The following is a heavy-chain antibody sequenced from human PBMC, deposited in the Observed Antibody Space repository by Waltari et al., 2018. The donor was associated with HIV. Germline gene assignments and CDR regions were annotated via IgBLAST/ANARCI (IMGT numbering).Heavy chain of an antibody. Sequence: EVQLVESGGGLVRPGGSLRLSCSASGFTFSTYWVNWVRQAPGKGLEWVAKIKQDGSERHYVDSVKGRFTISRDNAKNSLYLQMNSLRAEDTAVYYCARSSWHDYWGQGTLVTVSS. D-gene: IGHD6-13*01. CDR3: ARSSWHDY. V-gene: IGHV3-7*01. CDR1: GFTFSTYW. J-gene: IGHJ4*02. CDR2: IKQDGSER.